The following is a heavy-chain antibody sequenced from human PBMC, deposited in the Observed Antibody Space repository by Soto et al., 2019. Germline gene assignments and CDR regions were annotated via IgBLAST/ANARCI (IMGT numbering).Heavy chain of an antibody. D-gene: IGHD2-2*01. Sequence: EVQLVQSGAEVKKPGESLKISCKGSGYSFTSYWIAWVRHMPGKGLEWMGIIHPGDSDTRYSPSFQGQVTFSADKSISTAYLQWSSLKASDTAVYYCARLAVPAAMLNIWFDPWGQGTLVTVSS. J-gene: IGHJ5*02. CDR2: IHPGDSDT. V-gene: IGHV5-51*01. CDR1: GYSFTSYW. CDR3: ARLAVPAAMLNIWFDP.